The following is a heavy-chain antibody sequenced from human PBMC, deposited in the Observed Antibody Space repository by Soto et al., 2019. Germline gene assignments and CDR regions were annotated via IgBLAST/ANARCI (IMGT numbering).Heavy chain of an antibody. V-gene: IGHV1-69*01. CDR1: GGTFSSFA. D-gene: IGHD3-10*01. J-gene: IGHJ6*02. Sequence: QVQLVQSGAEVKKPGSSVKVSCKASGGTFSSFAFSWVRQAPGHGLEWMGGIIPFFGTAHYTQRFQDRVTITADESTGTAYMELSSLRSEDTAVYYCARGYYYGSGTFYYYYYGMDVWGQGTTVTVSS. CDR3: ARGYYYGSGTFYYYYYGMDV. CDR2: IIPFFGTA.